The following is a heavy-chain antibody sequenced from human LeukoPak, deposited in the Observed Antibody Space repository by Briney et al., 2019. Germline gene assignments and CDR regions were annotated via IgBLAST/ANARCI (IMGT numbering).Heavy chain of an antibody. CDR3: ARRRSCSGGSCYEDFDY. D-gene: IGHD2-15*01. J-gene: IGHJ4*02. CDR2: IYPGDSDT. CDR1: GYSFTSYW. Sequence: GESLKISCKGSGYSFTSYWIGWVRQMPGKGLEWMGVIYPGDSDTRYSPSFQGQVTISADESISTAYLQWSSLKASDTAMYYCARRRSCSGGSCYEDFDYWGQGTLVTVSS. V-gene: IGHV5-51*01.